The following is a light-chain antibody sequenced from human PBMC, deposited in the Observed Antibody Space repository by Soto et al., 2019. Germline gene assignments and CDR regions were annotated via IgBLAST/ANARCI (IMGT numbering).Light chain of an antibody. CDR1: SSSIGSNA. V-gene: IGLV1-44*01. CDR3: AAWDDSLNGWV. J-gene: IGLJ3*02. Sequence: SVLTQPPSASGTPGQSVTISCSGTSSSIGSNAVNWYQQFPRTAPKLLIYSNNQRSSGVPDRFSGSKSGTSASLAISGLQSEDEADYYCAAWDDSLNGWVFGGGTKVTVL. CDR2: SNN.